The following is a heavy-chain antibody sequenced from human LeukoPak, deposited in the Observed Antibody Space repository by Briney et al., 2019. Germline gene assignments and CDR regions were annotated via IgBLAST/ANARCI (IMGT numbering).Heavy chain of an antibody. Sequence: GGSLRLSCAASGFAFSSYAVSWVRQAPGKRLEWISAVSGSGGFTYYADSVKGRFTISRDNSKNTLYLQMDSLRAEDTAVYYCAKGDGYNYGSFDYWGQGTLVTVSS. CDR2: VSGSGGFT. J-gene: IGHJ4*02. V-gene: IGHV3-23*01. D-gene: IGHD5-24*01. CDR1: GFAFSSYA. CDR3: AKGDGYNYGSFDY.